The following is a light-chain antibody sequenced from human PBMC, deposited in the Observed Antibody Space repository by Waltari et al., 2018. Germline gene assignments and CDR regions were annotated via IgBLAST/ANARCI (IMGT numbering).Light chain of an antibody. CDR1: QTVSSSH. CDR2: VAS. Sequence: EIVLTQSPGTLSLSPGARANLSCRASQTVSSSHLAWYQQKPDQAPRLLIYVASSSATGIPDRFSGSWSGTDFTLTISRLEPEDFAVYFCLHYGSSPLITFCQVTRLEIK. CDR3: LHYGSSPLIT. V-gene: IGKV3-20*01. J-gene: IGKJ5*01.